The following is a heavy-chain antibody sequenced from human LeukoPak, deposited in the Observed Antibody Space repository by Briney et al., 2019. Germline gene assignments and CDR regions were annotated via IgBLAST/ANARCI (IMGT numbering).Heavy chain of an antibody. CDR3: AKCAFVRYFYYGMDV. CDR2: ILSDGSKE. Sequence: GGSLRLSCAASGFTFSSYGMHWVRQAPGKGLEWVAVILSDGSKEFYTDSVKGRFTISRDNSKNTLYLQLNSLRTEDTALYYCAKCAFVRYFYYGMDVWGQGTTVTVSS. J-gene: IGHJ6*02. V-gene: IGHV3-30*02. CDR1: GFTFSSYG.